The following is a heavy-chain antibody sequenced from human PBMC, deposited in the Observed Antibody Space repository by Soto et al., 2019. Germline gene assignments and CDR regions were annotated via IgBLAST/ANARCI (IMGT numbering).Heavy chain of an antibody. D-gene: IGHD3-3*01. V-gene: IGHV4-34*01. CDR2: INHRGIT. Sequence: PSETLSLTCAVYGESFSGYSWNWIRQPPGKGLEWIGEINHRGITNYNPSLKSRVTMSIDTSKNQFSLNLSSVTAPDTAVYYCARLEWGMIFDYWSQGNLVTVSS. CDR1: GESFSGYS. CDR3: ARLEWGMIFDY. J-gene: IGHJ4*02.